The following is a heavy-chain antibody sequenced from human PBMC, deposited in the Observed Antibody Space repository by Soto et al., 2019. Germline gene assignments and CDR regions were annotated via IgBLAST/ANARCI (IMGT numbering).Heavy chain of an antibody. CDR2: IYYSGST. J-gene: IGHJ5*02. D-gene: IGHD3-3*01. CDR1: GGSISSYY. CDR3: ARHGYDFWSGYSEGNWFDP. Sequence: SETLSLTCTVSGGSISSYYWSWIRQPPGKGLEWIGYIYYSGSTNYNPSLKSRVTISVDTSKNQFSLKLSSVTAADTAVYYCARHGYDFWSGYSEGNWFDPWGQGTLVTVS. V-gene: IGHV4-59*08.